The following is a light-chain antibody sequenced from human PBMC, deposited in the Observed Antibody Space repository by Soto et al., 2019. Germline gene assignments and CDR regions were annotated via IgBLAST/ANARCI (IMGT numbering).Light chain of an antibody. CDR1: SNDVGGYNY. CDR3: SSYTSSSTRV. Sequence: QSVLTQPASVSGSPGQSITISCTGTSNDVGGYNYVSWYQQHPGKAPKLLIYGVSDRPSGVSNRFSGSKSGNAASLTISGLQAEDEGDYYCSSYTSSSTRVFGGGTKLTVL. J-gene: IGLJ3*02. CDR2: GVS. V-gene: IGLV2-14*03.